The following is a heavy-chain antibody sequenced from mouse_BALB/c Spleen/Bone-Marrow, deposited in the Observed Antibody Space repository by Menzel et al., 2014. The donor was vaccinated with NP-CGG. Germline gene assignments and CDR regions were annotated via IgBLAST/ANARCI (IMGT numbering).Heavy chain of an antibody. CDR3: ARYYDYDWYFDV. V-gene: IGHV1-77*01. D-gene: IGHD2-4*01. J-gene: IGHJ1*01. Sequence: QVQLQQPGPELVKPGASVKMSCKASGYTFTDYVISWVKQRTGQGLEWIGEIYPGSGSTYYNEKFKGKATLTADKSSNTAYMQLGSLTSEDSAVYFCARYYDYDWYFDVWGAGTTVTVSS. CDR2: IYPGSGST. CDR1: GYTFTDYV.